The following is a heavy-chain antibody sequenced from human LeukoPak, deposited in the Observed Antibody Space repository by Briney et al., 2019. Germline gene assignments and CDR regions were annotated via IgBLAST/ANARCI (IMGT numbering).Heavy chain of an antibody. V-gene: IGHV3-53*01. CDR3: AREHSPLRYFDWLSLDY. J-gene: IGHJ4*02. CDR2: IYGGGST. CDR1: GFTVSSNY. D-gene: IGHD3-9*01. Sequence: GGSLRLSCAASGFTVSSNYMNWVRQAPGKGLEWVSLIYGGGSTYYADSVKGRFTISRDNSKNTLYLQMNSLRAEDTAVYYCAREHSPLRYFDWLSLDYWGQGTLVTVSS.